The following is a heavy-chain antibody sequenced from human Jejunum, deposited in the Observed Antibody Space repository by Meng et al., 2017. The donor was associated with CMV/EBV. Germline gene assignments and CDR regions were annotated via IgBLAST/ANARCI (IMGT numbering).Heavy chain of an antibody. CDR3: ARLNYDSSGYYCFDY. CDR1: GSISSSSYY. V-gene: IGHV4-39*01. Sequence: GSISSSSYYWGWIRQPPGKGLEWIGSIYYSGSTYYNPSLKSRVTISVDTSKNQFSLKLSSVTAADTAVYYCARLNYDSSGYYCFDYWGQGTLVTVSS. CDR2: IYYSGST. D-gene: IGHD3-22*01. J-gene: IGHJ4*02.